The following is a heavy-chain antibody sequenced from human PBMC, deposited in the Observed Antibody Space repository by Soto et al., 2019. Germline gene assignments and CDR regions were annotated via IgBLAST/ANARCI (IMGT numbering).Heavy chain of an antibody. J-gene: IGHJ4*02. Sequence: XETLSLSFAVSGVSISSGHWWTWVRQTPRRGLEYIGEIFHDGTANYYPSFERRVAISVDTSKNQFSLKLTSVTAADTAIYFCERLVYDTRLNYMYFEFWGQGALVTVSS. CDR3: ERLVYDTRLNYMYFEF. CDR2: IFHDGTA. V-gene: IGHV4-4*01. D-gene: IGHD2-8*01. CDR1: GVSISSGHW.